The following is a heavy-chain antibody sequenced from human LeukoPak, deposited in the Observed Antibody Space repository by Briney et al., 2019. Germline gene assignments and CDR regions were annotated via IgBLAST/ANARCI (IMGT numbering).Heavy chain of an antibody. CDR3: ARVYYDILTGYYSAL. Sequence: SETLSLTCTVSGGSISSYYWSWIRQPAGKGLEWIGRIYTSGSTNYNPSLKSRVTISVDTSKNQFSLKLSSVTAADTAVYYCARVYYDILTGYYSALWGRGTLVTVSS. V-gene: IGHV4-4*07. CDR1: GGSISSYY. J-gene: IGHJ2*01. CDR2: IYTSGST. D-gene: IGHD3-9*01.